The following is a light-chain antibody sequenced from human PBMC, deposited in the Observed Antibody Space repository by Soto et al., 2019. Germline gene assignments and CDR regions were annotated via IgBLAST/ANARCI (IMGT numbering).Light chain of an antibody. Sequence: EIVMTQSPATLSVSPGERATLSCRASQSVSSNLAWYQQKPGQAPRLLIYGASTRATGIPARFSGSGSGTEFTLTIRSLQSEDFAVYYCQQYNNWPPGPSFGQGTKLEIK. J-gene: IGKJ2*01. CDR2: GAS. V-gene: IGKV3-15*01. CDR1: QSVSSN. CDR3: QQYNNWPPGPS.